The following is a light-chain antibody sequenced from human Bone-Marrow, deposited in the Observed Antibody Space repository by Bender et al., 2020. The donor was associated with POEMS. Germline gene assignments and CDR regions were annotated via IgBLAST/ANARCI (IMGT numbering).Light chain of an antibody. V-gene: IGLV2-23*02. CDR3: CAYSGTSTRYV. J-gene: IGLJ1*01. Sequence: QSALTQPASVSGSPGQSITISCAGTNSDIGNYNYVSWYQQHPGKAPKLMIYEVSKRPSGVSNRFSGSKSGNTASLTISGLQAEDEADYHCCAYSGTSTRYVFGTGTKVTVL. CDR2: EVS. CDR1: NSDIGNYNY.